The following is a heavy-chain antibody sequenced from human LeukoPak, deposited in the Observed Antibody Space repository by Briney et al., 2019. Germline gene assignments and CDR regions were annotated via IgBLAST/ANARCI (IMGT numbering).Heavy chain of an antibody. J-gene: IGHJ4*02. CDR2: ISDDGGNK. D-gene: IGHD1-14*01. Sequence: PGGSLRLSCAASGFTFSNYNMNWVRQAPGKGLQWVAAISDDGGNKYYSDSMKGRFTISRDNSQNLVYLQMNSLRTEDTAVYYCAIIGAAGGTTSAKKFDDWGQGTLVTVSS. CDR1: GFTFSNYN. V-gene: IGHV3-30*03. CDR3: AIIGAAGGTTSAKKFDD.